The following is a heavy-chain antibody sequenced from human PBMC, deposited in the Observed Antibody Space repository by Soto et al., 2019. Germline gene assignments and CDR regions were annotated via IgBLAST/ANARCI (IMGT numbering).Heavy chain of an antibody. J-gene: IGHJ4*02. D-gene: IGHD4-4*01. V-gene: IGHV3-7*03. CDR1: GFTFSNYL. Sequence: GGSLRLFCAASGFTFSNYLMSWVRQAPGKGLEWVANIKEDGSEKYYVDSVKGRFTISRDNAKHSLYLQLNSLRADDTAVYYCASHPPRGDYSKYATTYWGQGTLVTVSS. CDR3: ASHPPRGDYSKYATTY. CDR2: IKEDGSEK.